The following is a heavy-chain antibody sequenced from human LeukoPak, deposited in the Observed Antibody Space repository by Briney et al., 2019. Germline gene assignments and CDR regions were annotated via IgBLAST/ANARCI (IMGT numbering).Heavy chain of an antibody. D-gene: IGHD2/OR15-2a*01. J-gene: IGHJ4*02. V-gene: IGHV3-23*01. CDR2: INVSGGST. Sequence: GGSLRLSCAASGFTFSNYAMSWVRQAPGKGLEWVSGINVSGGSTFYADSVRGRFTISRDNSKNTLYLQMNSLRAEDTAVYYCASGGVYGASEFDYWGQGTLVTVSS. CDR1: GFTFSNYA. CDR3: ASGGVYGASEFDY.